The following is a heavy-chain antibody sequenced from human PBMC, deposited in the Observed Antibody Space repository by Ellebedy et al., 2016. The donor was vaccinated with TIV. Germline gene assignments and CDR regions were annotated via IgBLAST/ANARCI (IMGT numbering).Heavy chain of an antibody. CDR3: ARSIAARSPLDY. CDR2: ISSSSSYI. CDR1: GFTFSSYS. J-gene: IGHJ4*02. Sequence: GGSLRLXXAASGFTFSSYSMNWVRQAPGKGLEWVSSISSSSSYIYYADSVKGRFTISRDNAKNSLYLQMNSLKAEDTAVYYCARSIAARSPLDYWGQGTLVTVSS. D-gene: IGHD6-6*01. V-gene: IGHV3-21*01.